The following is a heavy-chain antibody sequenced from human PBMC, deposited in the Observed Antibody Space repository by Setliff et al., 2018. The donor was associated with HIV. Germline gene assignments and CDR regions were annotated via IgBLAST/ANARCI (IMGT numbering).Heavy chain of an antibody. V-gene: IGHV2-70*04. D-gene: IGHD5-12*01. CDR2: IDWDDDE. Sequence: ASGPTLVNPTQPLTLTCTFSGFSLTTSGMRVSWIRQPPGKALEWLARIDWDDDEFYNTSLKTRLTISKDTSKNQVVLTMTNMDPVDTATYYCARMRSDASGLFDYWGQGTLVTVSS. CDR3: ARMRSDASGLFDY. J-gene: IGHJ4*02. CDR1: GFSLTTSGMR.